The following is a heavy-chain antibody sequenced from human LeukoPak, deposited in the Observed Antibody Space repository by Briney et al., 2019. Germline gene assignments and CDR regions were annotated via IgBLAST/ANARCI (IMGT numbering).Heavy chain of an antibody. Sequence: NASETLSLTCTVSGYSISSGYYWGWIRQPPGKGLEWIGSIYHSGSTYYNPSLKSRVTISVDTSKNQFSLKLSSVTAADTAVYYCAREGITMIKAPVAFDIWGQGTRVTVSS. CDR1: GYSISSGYY. J-gene: IGHJ3*02. CDR2: IYHSGST. D-gene: IGHD3-22*01. V-gene: IGHV4-38-2*02. CDR3: AREGITMIKAPVAFDI.